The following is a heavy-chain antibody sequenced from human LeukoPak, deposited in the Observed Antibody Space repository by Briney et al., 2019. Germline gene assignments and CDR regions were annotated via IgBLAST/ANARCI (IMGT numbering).Heavy chain of an antibody. J-gene: IGHJ4*02. V-gene: IGHV1-18*01. Sequence: ASVKVSCKASGYTFTNYGITWVRQAPGQGLEGMGWISGYNGKTNYAQNVQGRVTMTTYTSTSTAYMELRSLRSDDTAVYHCARDFSRYEYYFDYWGQGTLVTVSS. CDR1: GYTFTNYG. CDR3: ARDFSRYEYYFDY. CDR2: ISGYNGKT. D-gene: IGHD2-15*01.